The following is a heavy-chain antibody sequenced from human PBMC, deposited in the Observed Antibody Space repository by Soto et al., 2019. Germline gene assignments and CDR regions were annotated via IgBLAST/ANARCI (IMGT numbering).Heavy chain of an antibody. J-gene: IGHJ6*02. D-gene: IGHD2-2*01. CDR2: INHRGST. Sequence: QVQLQQWGAGLLKPSETLSLTCAVYGGSFSGYQWTWIRQPPGKGLEGIGEINHRGSTNLNPSLGSRVTFLVDTSKNQFSLKLRSVTAADTAVYYCARGRQVAPSALFRRAGDYSLDVWGQGTTVTVSS. CDR1: GGSFSGYQ. V-gene: IGHV4-34*02. CDR3: ARGRQVAPSALFRRAGDYSLDV.